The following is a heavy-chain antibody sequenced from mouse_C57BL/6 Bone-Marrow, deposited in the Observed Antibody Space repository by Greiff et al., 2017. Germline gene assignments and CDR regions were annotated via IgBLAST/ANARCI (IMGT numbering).Heavy chain of an antibody. V-gene: IGHV14-4*01. J-gene: IGHJ4*01. CDR1: GFNIKDDY. CDR2: IDPETGDT. CDR3: TTYSIPYYAMDY. Sequence: EVKLVESGAELVRPGASVKLSCTASGFNIKDDYMHWVKQRPEQALEWIGWIDPETGDTAYASKFQGKATITADTSSNTAYLQLSSQTSEDTAVYYCTTYSIPYYAMDYWGQGTSVTVSS. D-gene: IGHD2-5*01.